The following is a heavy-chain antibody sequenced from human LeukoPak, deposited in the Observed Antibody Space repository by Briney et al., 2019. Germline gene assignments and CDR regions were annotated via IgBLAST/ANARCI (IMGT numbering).Heavy chain of an antibody. D-gene: IGHD3-10*01. CDR3: GRARSGIQLWTNYHYYYMDV. J-gene: IGHJ6*03. CDR1: GGSIYRNY. CDR2: ISTTGST. V-gene: IGHV4-4*09. Sequence: SSETLSLTCSVSGGSIYRNYWSWIRQPPGKGLEWIGYISTTGSTTHNPSLRSRVTITLDTSKNQFSLKLSSVTAADTAVYHCGRARSGIQLWTNYHYYYMDVWGKGTTVTVSS.